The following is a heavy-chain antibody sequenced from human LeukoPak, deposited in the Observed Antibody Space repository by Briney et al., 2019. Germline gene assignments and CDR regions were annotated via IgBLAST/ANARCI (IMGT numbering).Heavy chain of an antibody. Sequence: GGSLRLPCAASGFTFSSYAMSWVRQAPGKGLEWVSAISGSGGSTYYADSVKGRFTISRDNSKNTLYLQMNSLRAEDTAVYYCAKGFSDYYDSSGYGIWGQGTLVTVSS. CDR3: AKGFSDYYDSSGYGI. CDR2: ISGSGGST. CDR1: GFTFSSYA. J-gene: IGHJ4*02. D-gene: IGHD3-22*01. V-gene: IGHV3-23*01.